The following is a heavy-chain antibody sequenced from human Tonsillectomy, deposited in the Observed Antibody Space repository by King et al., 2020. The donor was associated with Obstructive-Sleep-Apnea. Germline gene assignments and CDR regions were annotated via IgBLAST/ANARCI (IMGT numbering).Heavy chain of an antibody. CDR2: ISYDGSKE. D-gene: IGHD3-9*01. CDR3: AKTRYFDWPFDY. CDR1: GFTFSSYG. J-gene: IGHJ4*02. Sequence: VQLVESGGGVVQPGRSLRLSCAASGFTFSSYGMHWVRQAPGKGLEWVAVISYDGSKEYYADSVKGRFTISRDNSKNTLYLQMNSLRAEDTAVYYCAKTRYFDWPFDYWGQGTLVTVSS. V-gene: IGHV3-30*18.